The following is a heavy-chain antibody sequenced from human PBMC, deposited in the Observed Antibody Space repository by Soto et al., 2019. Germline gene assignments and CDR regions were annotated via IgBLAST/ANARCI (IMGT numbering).Heavy chain of an antibody. CDR3: CGRGGYSLQDL. CDR1: GFNFSVSA. CDR2: IRCRAKKYAT. Sequence: EVQLVESGGDLVQRGGSLKLSCTGRGFNFSVSAIHWVRQPSGKVLDGVGLIRCRAKKYATSYSTSWRFRFYLSRDDSKHTTYLQINSLRDENTGLYFCCGRGGYSLQDLWGKGTLVKVSS. J-gene: IGHJ5*02. V-gene: IGHV3-73*01. D-gene: IGHD5-18*01.